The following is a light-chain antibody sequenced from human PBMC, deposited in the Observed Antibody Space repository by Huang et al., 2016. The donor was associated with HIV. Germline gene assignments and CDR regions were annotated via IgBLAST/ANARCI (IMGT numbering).Light chain of an antibody. V-gene: IGKV1-39*01. CDR2: GAS. CDR3: QKSYTTPLT. CDR1: QSISAY. Sequence: DIQMTQSPSSLSASVGDRVTITCRASQSISAYLNWYQQKPGKAPKLLIYGASTLQSGVPSRFSGSGSGTDFTLTINSLQPEDFATYYCQKSYTTPLTFGGGTKVEIK. J-gene: IGKJ4*01.